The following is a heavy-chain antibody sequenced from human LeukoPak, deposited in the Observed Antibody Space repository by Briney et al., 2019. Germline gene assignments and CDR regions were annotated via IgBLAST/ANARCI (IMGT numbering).Heavy chain of an antibody. CDR2: IIPIFGTA. CDR1: GGTFSSYA. CDR3: ARPYSSGWTHFDY. D-gene: IGHD6-19*01. Sequence: SVKVSCKASGGTFSSYAISWVRQAPGQGLEWMGGIIPIFGTANYAQKFQGRVTIAADESTSTAYMELSSLRSEDTAVYYCARPYSSGWTHFDYWGQGTLVTVSS. J-gene: IGHJ4*02. V-gene: IGHV1-69*01.